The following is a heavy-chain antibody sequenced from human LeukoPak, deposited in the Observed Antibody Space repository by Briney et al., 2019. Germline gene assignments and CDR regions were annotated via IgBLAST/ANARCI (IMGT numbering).Heavy chain of an antibody. CDR2: IRYDGGNK. Sequence: GGSLRLSCAASGFSFSSYGMHWVRQAPGKGLEWVSFIRYDGGNKYYADSVKGPFTISRDNSKNTLYLQMNSLRPEDTAVYYCAKDGKGAWFGELDVGCPDYWGQGTLVTISS. D-gene: IGHD3-10*01. J-gene: IGHJ4*01. CDR1: GFSFSSYG. CDR3: AKDGKGAWFGELDVGCPDY. V-gene: IGHV3-30*02.